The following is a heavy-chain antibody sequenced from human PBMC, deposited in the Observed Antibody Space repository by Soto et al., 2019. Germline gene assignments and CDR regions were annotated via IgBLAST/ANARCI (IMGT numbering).Heavy chain of an antibody. J-gene: IGHJ3*02. CDR2: MNPNSGNT. D-gene: IGHD3-22*01. V-gene: IGHV1-8*01. CDR3: ASSLRKGPAYYYESSGYYPLSFDI. Sequence: ASVKVSFKASGYTFTSYDINWVRQAPGQGLEWMGWMNPNSGNTGYAQKFQGRVTMTRNTSISTAYMELSSLRSEDTAVYYCASSLRKGPAYYYESSGYYPLSFDIWGQGTMVTVSS. CDR1: GYTFTSYD.